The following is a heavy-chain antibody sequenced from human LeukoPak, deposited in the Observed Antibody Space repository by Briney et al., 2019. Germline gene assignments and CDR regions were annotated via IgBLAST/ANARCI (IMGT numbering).Heavy chain of an antibody. Sequence: HGGSLRLSCAASGFTFSSYAMSWVRQAPGKGLEWVSGISGSGGSTYYADSVKGRFTISSDNSKNMLYLQMNSLRAEDTAVYYCAKDLPDYYESSCYPSYFDYWGQGTLVTVSS. CDR1: GFTFSSYA. V-gene: IGHV3-23*01. CDR3: AKDLPDYYESSCYPSYFDY. J-gene: IGHJ4*02. CDR2: ISGSGGST. D-gene: IGHD3-22*01.